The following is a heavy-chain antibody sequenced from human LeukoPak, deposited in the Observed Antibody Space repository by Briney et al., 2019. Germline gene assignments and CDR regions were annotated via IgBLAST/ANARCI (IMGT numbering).Heavy chain of an antibody. Sequence: ASVKVSCKASGYTFTSYGISWVRQAPGQGLEWMGWISAYNGNTNYAQKLQGRITMTTDTSTSTAYMELRSLRYDDTAVYYCAREGGGDYVWGSYRYEDTWGQGTLVTVSS. CDR3: AREGGGDYVWGSYRYEDT. CDR2: ISAYNGNT. D-gene: IGHD3-16*02. CDR1: GYTFTSYG. V-gene: IGHV1-18*01. J-gene: IGHJ5*02.